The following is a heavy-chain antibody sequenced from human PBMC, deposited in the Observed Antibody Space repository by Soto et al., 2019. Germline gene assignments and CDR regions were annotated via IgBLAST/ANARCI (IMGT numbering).Heavy chain of an antibody. CDR1: GYSFTSYW. J-gene: IGHJ4*02. V-gene: IGHV5-51*01. D-gene: IGHD6-13*01. CDR2: IYPGDSDT. Sequence: GESLKISCKGSGYSFTSYWIGWVRQMPGKGLEWMGIIYPGDSDTRYSPSFQGQVTISADKSISTAYLQWSSLKASDTAMYYCARPGAAAGTKPLFDYWGQGTLVTVS. CDR3: ARPGAAAGTKPLFDY.